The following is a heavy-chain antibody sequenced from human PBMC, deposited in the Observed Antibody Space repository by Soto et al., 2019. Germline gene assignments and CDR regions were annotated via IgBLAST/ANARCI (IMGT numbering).Heavy chain of an antibody. CDR1: RYTFTNFY. CDR2: INPSGGST. V-gene: IGHV1-46*01. J-gene: IGHJ6*02. CDR3: ERSQVGRPLDV. Sequence: GASVEVSCKASRYTFTNFYIHWLRQAPGQGLEWMGIINPSGGSTTYPQKFQGRVTMTRDTSTSTVHMELITLRSEDTAVYYCERSQVGRPLDVWGPGTTVTVSS. D-gene: IGHD1-26*01.